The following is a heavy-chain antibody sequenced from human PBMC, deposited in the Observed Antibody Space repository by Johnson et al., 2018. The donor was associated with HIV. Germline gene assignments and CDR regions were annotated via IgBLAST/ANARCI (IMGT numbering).Heavy chain of an antibody. Sequence: QVQLVESGGGVVQPGGSLRLSCAASGFTFSSYGMHWVRQAPGKGLEWVAVISYDGSNIYYADSVKGRFTISRDNSKNTLYLQMNSLRPEDTAVYYCARDARYSRSWPDAFDIWGQGTIVTVSP. CDR1: GFTFSSYG. CDR3: ARDARYSRSWPDAFDI. V-gene: IGHV3-30*19. CDR2: ISYDGSNI. D-gene: IGHD6-13*01. J-gene: IGHJ3*02.